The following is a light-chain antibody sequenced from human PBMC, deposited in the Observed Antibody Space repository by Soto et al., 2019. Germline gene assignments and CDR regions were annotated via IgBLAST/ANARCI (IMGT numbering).Light chain of an antibody. CDR3: QQYGTLRT. V-gene: IGKV3-20*01. CDR2: GAS. CDR1: QSVSSSY. J-gene: IGKJ1*01. Sequence: EMVLTQSPATLSLSPGERATLSCRASQSVSSSYLAWYQQKPGQAPRVLIHGASARATGIPDRFSGSGSGTNFTLTISRLEPEDFAVYYCQQYGTLRTFGQGTKVDI.